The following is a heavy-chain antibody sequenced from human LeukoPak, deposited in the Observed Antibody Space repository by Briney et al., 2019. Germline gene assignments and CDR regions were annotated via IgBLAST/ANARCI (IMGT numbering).Heavy chain of an antibody. J-gene: IGHJ5*02. D-gene: IGHD3-9*01. Sequence: SETLSLTCTVSGGSISSYYWSWIRQPAGKGLEWIGRIYTSGSTNYNPSLKSRVTMSVDTSKNQFSLKLSSVTAADTAAYYCARDFYDILTGSWDWFDPWGQGTLVTVSS. CDR2: IYTSGST. V-gene: IGHV4-4*07. CDR3: ARDFYDILTGSWDWFDP. CDR1: GGSISSYY.